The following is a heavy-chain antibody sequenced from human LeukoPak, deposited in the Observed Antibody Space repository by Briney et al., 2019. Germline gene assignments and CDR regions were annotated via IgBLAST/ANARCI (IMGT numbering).Heavy chain of an antibody. CDR2: INPNSGGT. Sequence: ASVKVSCKASGYTFTGYYTHWVRQAPGQGLEWMGWINPNSGGTNYAQKFQGRVTMTRDTSISTAYMELSRLRSDDTAVYYCARELKPRGYSYGPPSYWYFDLWGRGTLVTVSS. CDR3: ARELKPRGYSYGPPSYWYFDL. D-gene: IGHD5-18*01. CDR1: GYTFTGYY. V-gene: IGHV1-2*02. J-gene: IGHJ2*01.